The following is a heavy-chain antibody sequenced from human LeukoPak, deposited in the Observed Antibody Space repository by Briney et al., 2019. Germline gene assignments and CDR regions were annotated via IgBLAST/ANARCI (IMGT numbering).Heavy chain of an antibody. D-gene: IGHD4-23*01. CDR3: AKEGSGNSPRSDY. J-gene: IGHJ4*02. CDR1: GFDFSSYA. Sequence: GGSLRLSCEASGFDFSSYALTWVRQAPGEGLEWVSTIESDTTTNYADSVKGRFFISRDNSKNTLYLQMTSLRAEDTAVYYCAKEGSGNSPRSDYWGQGTLVTVSS. CDR2: IESDTTT. V-gene: IGHV3-23*01.